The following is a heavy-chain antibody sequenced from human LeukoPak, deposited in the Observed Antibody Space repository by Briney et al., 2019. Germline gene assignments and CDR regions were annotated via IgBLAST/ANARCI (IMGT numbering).Heavy chain of an antibody. CDR2: INPSGGST. CDR1: GYTFTSYY. CDR3: ARVKPNYYDSSAYGTFDI. V-gene: IGHV1-46*01. D-gene: IGHD3-22*01. J-gene: IGHJ3*02. Sequence: EASVKVSCKASGYTFTSYYMHWVRQAPGQGLEWMGMINPSGGSTSYTQKFQGRVTMTRDTSTSTVYMGLSSLRSEDTAVYYCARVKPNYYDSSAYGTFDIWGQGTMVTVSS.